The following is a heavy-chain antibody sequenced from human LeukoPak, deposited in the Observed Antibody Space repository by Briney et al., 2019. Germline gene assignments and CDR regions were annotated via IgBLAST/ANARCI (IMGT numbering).Heavy chain of an antibody. CDR2: ISSSSSYI. CDR3: ARSTYYYDSSGPGY. D-gene: IGHD3-22*01. CDR1: GFTFSSYS. V-gene: IGHV3-21*01. J-gene: IGHJ4*02. Sequence: SGGSLSPSCAASGFTFSSYSMNWVRQAPGKGLGWVSSISSSSSYIYYADSVKGRFTISRDNAKNSLYLQMNSLRAEDTAVYYCARSTYYYDSSGPGYWGQGTLVSVSS.